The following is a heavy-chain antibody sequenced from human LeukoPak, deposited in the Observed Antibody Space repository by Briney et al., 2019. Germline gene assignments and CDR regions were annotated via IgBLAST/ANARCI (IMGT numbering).Heavy chain of an antibody. J-gene: IGHJ6*03. V-gene: IGHV4-59*12. CDR2: VYYSAST. CDR3: ASEYYDSSGPRTIYYYMDV. Sequence: PSETLSLTCTVSGGSISSYYWNWIRQPPGKGLEWIGYVYYSASTNYNPSLKSRVTISVDTSKNQFSLKLSSVTAADTAVYYCASEYYDSSGPRTIYYYMDVWGKGTTVTVSS. CDR1: GGSISSYY. D-gene: IGHD3-22*01.